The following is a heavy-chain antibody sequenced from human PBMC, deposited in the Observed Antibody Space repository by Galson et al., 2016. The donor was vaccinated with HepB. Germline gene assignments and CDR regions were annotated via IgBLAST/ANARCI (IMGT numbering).Heavy chain of an antibody. J-gene: IGHJ4*02. CDR3: ARELDHSFYFDY. CDR1: GYTFNTYN. CDR2: IKPSGGNP. D-gene: IGHD1-14*01. Sequence: SVKVSCKASGYTFNTYNMHWVRQAPGQGLEWMGIIKPSGGNPIYAQKFQDRITMTRHTSTSTVYMELISLRSEDTAVYYCARELDHSFYFDYWGQGTLLTVSS. V-gene: IGHV1-46*02.